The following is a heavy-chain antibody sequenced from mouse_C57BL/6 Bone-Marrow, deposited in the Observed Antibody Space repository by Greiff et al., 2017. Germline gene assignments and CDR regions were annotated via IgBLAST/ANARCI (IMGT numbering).Heavy chain of an antibody. CDR3: ARYRDPLGQGYFDV. CDR2: IYPGSGST. J-gene: IGHJ1*03. CDR1: GYTFTSYW. V-gene: IGHV1-55*01. Sequence: VQLKQPGAELVKPGASVKMSCKASGYTFTSYWITWVKQRPGQGLEWIGDIYPGSGSTNYNEKFKSKATLTVDTSSSTAYMQLSSLTSEDSAVYYCARYRDPLGQGYFDVWGTGTTVTVSS.